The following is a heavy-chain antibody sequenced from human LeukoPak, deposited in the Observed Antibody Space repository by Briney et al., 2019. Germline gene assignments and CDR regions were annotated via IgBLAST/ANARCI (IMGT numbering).Heavy chain of an antibody. CDR2: ISDNDGST. J-gene: IGHJ1*01. CDR3: VRHDSYIPF. D-gene: IGHD5-18*01. Sequence: GGSLRLSCAASGFTFNNYAMSWVRQTPGKGLEWVSGISDNDGSTYYTDSVKGRFTISRDNSKDTVYLQMNNLRAADTALYFCVRHDSYIPFWGQGSLVTVSS. V-gene: IGHV3-23*01. CDR1: GFTFNNYA.